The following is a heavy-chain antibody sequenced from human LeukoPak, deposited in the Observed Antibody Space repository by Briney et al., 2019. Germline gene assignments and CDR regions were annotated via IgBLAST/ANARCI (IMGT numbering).Heavy chain of an antibody. D-gene: IGHD6-13*01. CDR3: ASSYSSSWYGPEYFQH. Sequence: SETLSLTCTVSGGSISSYYWSWIRQPPGKGLEWIGYIYYSGSTNYNPSLKSRVTISVDTSKNQFSLKLSSVTAADTAVYYCASSYSSSWYGPEYFQHWGQGTLVTASS. J-gene: IGHJ1*01. V-gene: IGHV4-59*01. CDR1: GGSISSYY. CDR2: IYYSGST.